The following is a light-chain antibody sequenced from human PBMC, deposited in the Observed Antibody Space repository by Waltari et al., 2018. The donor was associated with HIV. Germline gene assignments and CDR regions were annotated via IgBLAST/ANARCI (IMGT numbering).Light chain of an antibody. CDR3: EAWDGSLNGVV. J-gene: IGLJ2*01. CDR1: SSHIGINS. V-gene: IGLV1-44*01. Sequence: QSVLTQPPSASGTPGQRVTISCSGSSSHIGINSVNWYQQFPGTAPKLLIYTNNRRPSGVPKRFSASKSGTSASLAISRLQSEDEADYYCEAWDGSLNGVVFGGGTKLTVL. CDR2: TNN.